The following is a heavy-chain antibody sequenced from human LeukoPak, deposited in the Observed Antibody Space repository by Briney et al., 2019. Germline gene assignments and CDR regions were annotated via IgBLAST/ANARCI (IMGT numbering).Heavy chain of an antibody. V-gene: IGHV1-46*01. CDR1: GYTFTSYY. CDR3: ARDVTHYDILTGQTYYYYGMDV. Sequence: ASVKVSCKASGYTFTSYYMRWVRQAPGQGLEWMGIINPSGGSTSYAQKFQGRVTMTRDTSTSTVYMELSSLRSEDTAVYYCARDVTHYDILTGQTYYYYGMDVWGQGTTVTVSS. J-gene: IGHJ6*02. CDR2: INPSGGST. D-gene: IGHD3-9*01.